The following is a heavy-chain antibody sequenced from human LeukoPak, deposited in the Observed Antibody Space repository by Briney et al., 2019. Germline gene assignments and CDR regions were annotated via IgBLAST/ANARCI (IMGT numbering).Heavy chain of an antibody. V-gene: IGHV4-4*07. Sequence: DTLSLTCSVSGGSISSYYWSWIQQPAGKGLEWIGRMYTSGSTNYNPSLKSRVTISVDTSKNQFSLKLTSVTAADTAVYYCARGSTGPFDYWGQGTLVTVP. D-gene: IGHD2-2*01. CDR3: ARGSTGPFDY. CDR1: GGSISSYY. J-gene: IGHJ4*02. CDR2: MYTSGST.